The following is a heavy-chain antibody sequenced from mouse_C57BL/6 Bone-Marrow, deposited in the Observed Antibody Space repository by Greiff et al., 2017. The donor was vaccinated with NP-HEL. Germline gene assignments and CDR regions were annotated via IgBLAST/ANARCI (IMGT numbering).Heavy chain of an antibody. Sequence: QVQLQQSGAELARPGASVKLSCKASGYTFTSYGISWVKQRTGQGLEWIGEIYPRSGNTYYNEKFKGKATLTADKSSSTAYMELRILTSEDSAVYFCARSSYDVAYWYFDVWGTGTTVTVSS. CDR1: GYTFTSYG. V-gene: IGHV1-81*01. CDR2: IYPRSGNT. CDR3: ARSSYDVAYWYFDV. J-gene: IGHJ1*03. D-gene: IGHD2-12*01.